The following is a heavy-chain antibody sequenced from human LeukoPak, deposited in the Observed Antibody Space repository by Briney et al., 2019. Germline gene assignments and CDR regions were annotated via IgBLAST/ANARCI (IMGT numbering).Heavy chain of an antibody. J-gene: IGHJ3*01. Sequence: PSETLSLTCNVSGGAIGASAYYWAWVRQLPGKRLEWIGSIHDSGKTYYKSSLQSRVTISVDTSKTQVSLRLSSVTSADTAVYYCARDWLGGSTGWYHDAFDVWGQGTVVAVSS. CDR1: GGAIGASAYY. CDR3: ARDWLGGSTGWYHDAFDV. V-gene: IGHV4-39*07. D-gene: IGHD6-19*01. CDR2: IHDSGKT.